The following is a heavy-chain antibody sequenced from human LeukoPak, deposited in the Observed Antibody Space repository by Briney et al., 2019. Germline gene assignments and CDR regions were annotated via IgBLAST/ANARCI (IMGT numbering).Heavy chain of an antibody. CDR2: ISPKGDFI. Sequence: ASVKVSCKASGYIFTYYFMHWVRQTPGQGLEWMGIISPKGDFIQYAQKFQARVTMARDTSTSTVFMELRSLMSDDTGVYHCARADQQDFDLWGQGTLVTVSS. J-gene: IGHJ4*02. CDR3: ARADQQDFDL. V-gene: IGHV1-46*01. CDR1: GYIFTYYF.